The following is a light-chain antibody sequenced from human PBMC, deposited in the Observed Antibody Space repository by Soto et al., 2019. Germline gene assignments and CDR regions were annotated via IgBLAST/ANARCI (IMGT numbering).Light chain of an antibody. CDR1: SSDVGGYKY. CDR3: SSYTNSDTWV. J-gene: IGLJ3*02. Sequence: QSALTQPASVAGSPGQWSTISCTGTSSDVGGYKYVSWYQQHPGQVPKLTIYEVTNRPSGVSSRFSGSKSGNTASLPISGLQAEDEADYYCSSYTNSDTWVFGGGTQLTVL. CDR2: EVT. V-gene: IGLV2-14*01.